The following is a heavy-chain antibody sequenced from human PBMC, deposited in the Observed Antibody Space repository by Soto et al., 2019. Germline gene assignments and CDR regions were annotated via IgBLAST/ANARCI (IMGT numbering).Heavy chain of an antibody. J-gene: IGHJ4*02. CDR1: GGSISSSSYY. Sequence: PSETLSLTCTVSGGSISSSSYYWGWIRQPPGKGLEWIGSIYYSGSTYYNPSLKSRVTISVDTSKNQFSLKLSSVTAADTAVYYCARHFSFLEWLLPESYYFDYWGQGTLVTVSS. V-gene: IGHV4-39*01. CDR2: IYYSGST. D-gene: IGHD3-3*02. CDR3: ARHFSFLEWLLPESYYFDY.